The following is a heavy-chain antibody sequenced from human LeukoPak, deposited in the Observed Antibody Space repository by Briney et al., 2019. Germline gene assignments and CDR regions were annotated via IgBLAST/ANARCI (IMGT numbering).Heavy chain of an antibody. J-gene: IGHJ4*02. V-gene: IGHV1-2*02. Sequence: ASVKVSCKASGYTFTGYYMHWVRQAPGQGLEWMGWINPNSGGTNYAQKFQGRVTMTRDTSISTAYMELSRLRSDDTAVYYCARFFQYSGSNCHYLDSWGQGTLVTVSS. CDR3: ARFFQYSGSNCHYLDS. CDR2: INPNSGGT. CDR1: GYTFTGYY. D-gene: IGHD3-22*01.